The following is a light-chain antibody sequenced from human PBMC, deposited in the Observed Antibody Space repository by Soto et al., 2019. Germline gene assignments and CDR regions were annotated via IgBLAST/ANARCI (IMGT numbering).Light chain of an antibody. CDR1: NIGSQS. J-gene: IGLJ3*02. CDR2: YDS. Sequence: SYELTQTPSLSVAPEKTASITCGGDNIGSQSVHWYQHKPGKAPILVMRYDSDRPSGIPERFSGSNSGNTATLTISRVEAGDEADYYCQVWDSSSDRPVFGGGTKLTVL. V-gene: IGLV3-21*04. CDR3: QVWDSSSDRPV.